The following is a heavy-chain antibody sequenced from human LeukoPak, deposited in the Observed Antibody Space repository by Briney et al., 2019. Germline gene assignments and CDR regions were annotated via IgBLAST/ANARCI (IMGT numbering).Heavy chain of an antibody. CDR3: AKTSVGAAYYFHY. CDR1: GFTVRGNY. CDR2: IFSGGST. V-gene: IGHV3-53*01. Sequence: PGGSLRLSCAASGFTVRGNYMSWVRQAPGKGLEWISVIFSGGSTFYADSVKGRFTISRDNSKNTLYLQLNSLRAEDTAVYYCAKTSVGAAYYFHYWGQGSLVTVSS. D-gene: IGHD2-15*01. J-gene: IGHJ4*02.